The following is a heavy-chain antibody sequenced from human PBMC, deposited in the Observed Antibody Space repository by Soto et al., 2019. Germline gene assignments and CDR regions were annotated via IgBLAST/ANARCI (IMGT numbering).Heavy chain of an antibody. Sequence: QVQLVQSGAEVKKPGSSVKVSCKASGGTFSSYTISWVRQAPGQGLEWMGRIIPLLGIANYAQKFQGRVTSTADQTTSTAYMERSSLRSEDTAVYYCARIPYYYSWGQGTLVTVSS. CDR3: ARIPYYYS. V-gene: IGHV1-69*02. CDR1: GGTFSSYT. J-gene: IGHJ4*02. CDR2: IIPLLGIA. D-gene: IGHD1-26*01.